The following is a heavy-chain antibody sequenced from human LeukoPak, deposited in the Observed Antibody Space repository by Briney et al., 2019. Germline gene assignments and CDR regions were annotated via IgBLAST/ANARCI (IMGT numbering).Heavy chain of an antibody. J-gene: IGHJ4*02. V-gene: IGHV3-23*01. D-gene: IGHD3-16*02. CDR2: INDNGGST. CDR3: AKYRQHFDF. Sequence: GGSLRLSCAASGFTFSSSAMGWVRQAPGKGLDWVSAINDNGGSTFYADSVKGRFTISRDNSKNTLYLQVNSLRADDTAIYYCAKYRQHFDFWGQGTLVTVSS. CDR1: GFTFSSSA.